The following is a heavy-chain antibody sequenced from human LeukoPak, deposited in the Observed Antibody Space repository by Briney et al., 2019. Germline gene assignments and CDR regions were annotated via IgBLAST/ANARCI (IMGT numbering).Heavy chain of an antibody. D-gene: IGHD4-17*01. Sequence: GGSLRLSCAASGFTFSTYNMNWVRQAPGKGLEWVSSISGSSSYIYYADSVKGRFSISRDNAKNSLYLQMNSLRVEDTAVYYCARDINYYGDYFDNWGQGTLVTVSS. J-gene: IGHJ4*02. CDR1: GFTFSTYN. CDR2: ISGSSSYI. V-gene: IGHV3-21*01. CDR3: ARDINYYGDYFDN.